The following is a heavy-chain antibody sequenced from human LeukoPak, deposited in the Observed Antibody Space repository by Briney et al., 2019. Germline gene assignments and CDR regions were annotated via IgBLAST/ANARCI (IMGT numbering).Heavy chain of an antibody. CDR1: GFTFSSYW. CDR2: INSDGSST. CDR3: ATGGHYFGS. Sequence: GGSLSLSCAASGFTFSSYWMHWVRQAPGKGLVWVSRINSDGSSTSYADSVKGRFTIWRDDSANTLYLQMNGLRTDDTAVYYCATGGHYFGSWGQGTLVTVSS. J-gene: IGHJ4*02. V-gene: IGHV3-74*01.